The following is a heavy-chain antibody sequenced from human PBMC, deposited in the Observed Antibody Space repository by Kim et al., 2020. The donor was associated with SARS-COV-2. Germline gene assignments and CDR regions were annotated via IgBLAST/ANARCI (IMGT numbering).Heavy chain of an antibody. Sequence: GGSLRLSCAASGFTFSSYSMNWVRQAPGKGLEWVSSISSSSSYIYYADSVKGRFTISRDNAKNSLYLQMNSLRAEDTAVYYCARVMYSSSWYPLDFDYWGQGTLVTVSS. J-gene: IGHJ4*02. V-gene: IGHV3-21*01. CDR3: ARVMYSSSWYPLDFDY. D-gene: IGHD6-13*01. CDR2: ISSSSSYI. CDR1: GFTFSSYS.